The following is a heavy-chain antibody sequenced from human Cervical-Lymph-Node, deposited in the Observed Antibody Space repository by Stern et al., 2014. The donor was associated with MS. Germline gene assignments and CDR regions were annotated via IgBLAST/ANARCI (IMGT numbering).Heavy chain of an antibody. V-gene: IGHV1-2*02. CDR3: ARGSGTAYDLRGDY. D-gene: IGHD3-3*01. CDR1: GYIFTDYY. CDR2: IKPNSGGT. Sequence: QMQLVESGAEAKAPGASMKVSCRASGYIFTDYYLHWVRQAPGQGLEWLGWIKPNSGGTNYAQNFQGRVTMTRDTSISTAYMELRWLGYADTAVYYCARGSGTAYDLRGDYWGQGTLVTVSS. J-gene: IGHJ4*01.